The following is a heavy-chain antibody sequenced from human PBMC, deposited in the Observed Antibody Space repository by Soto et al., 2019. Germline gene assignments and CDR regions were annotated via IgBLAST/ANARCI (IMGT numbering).Heavy chain of an antibody. CDR3: AGGDYYHSSGYYFYYYTMDV. CDR1: GGFISSSSYY. V-gene: IGHV4-39*01. Sequence: SETLSLTCTVSGGFISSSSYYWGWIRQPPGKGLEWIGNVYYGGSTYYNPSLKSRVTISVETSKSQFSLKLSSVTAADTAVYYCAGGDYYHSSGYYFYYYTMDVWGQGTTVTVSS. D-gene: IGHD3-22*01. J-gene: IGHJ6*02. CDR2: VYYGGST.